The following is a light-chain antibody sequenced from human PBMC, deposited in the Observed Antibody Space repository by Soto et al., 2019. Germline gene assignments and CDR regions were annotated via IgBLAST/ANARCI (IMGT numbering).Light chain of an antibody. CDR1: QGISSY. CDR2: AAS. CDR3: QQLNSYLPLT. J-gene: IGKJ4*01. Sequence: DIQLTQSPSFLSASVGDRVTITCRASQGISSYLAWYKLKQGKAPKLLIYAASTLQSGVPSTFSGSGSVTEFTPTISTLQPEHCATYYCQQLNSYLPLTFGGGTKVEIK. V-gene: IGKV1-9*01.